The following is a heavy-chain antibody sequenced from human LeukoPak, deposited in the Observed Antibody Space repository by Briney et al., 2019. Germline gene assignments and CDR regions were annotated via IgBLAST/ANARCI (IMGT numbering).Heavy chain of an antibody. V-gene: IGHV3-23*01. J-gene: IGHJ4*02. D-gene: IGHD3-10*01. Sequence: HPGGSLRLSCAASGFTFSSYAMSWVRQAPGKGLEWVSAISGSGGSTYYADSVKGRFTISRDNAKNSLYLQMNSLRAEDTAVYYCARDGGIDYWGQGTLVTVSS. CDR1: GFTFSSYA. CDR2: ISGSGGST. CDR3: ARDGGIDY.